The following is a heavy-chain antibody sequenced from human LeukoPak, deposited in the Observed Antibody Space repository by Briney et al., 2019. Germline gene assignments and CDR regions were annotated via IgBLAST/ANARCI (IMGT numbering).Heavy chain of an antibody. V-gene: IGHV3-74*01. CDR1: GFTFGGYW. D-gene: IGHD4-17*01. CDR2: INSDGSTT. CDR3: ARNPPDYGDSRGDY. J-gene: IGHJ4*02. Sequence: PGGSLRLSCAASGFTFGGYWMHWVRQAPGKGLVWVSRINSDGSTTSYADSVKGRFTISRDNAKNTLYLQMNSLRAEDTAVYYCARNPPDYGDSRGDYWGQGTLVTVSS.